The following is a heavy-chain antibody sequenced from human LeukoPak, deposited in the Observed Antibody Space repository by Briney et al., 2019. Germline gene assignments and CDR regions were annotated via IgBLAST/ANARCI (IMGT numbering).Heavy chain of an antibody. CDR2: IIPIFGTA. D-gene: IGHD1-26*01. CDR3: ARRHPWEDLDY. V-gene: IGHV1-69*01. J-gene: IGHJ4*02. Sequence: GSSVKVSCKASGGTFSSYAISWVRQAPGQGLEWMGGIIPIFGTANYARKFQGRVTITADESTSTAYMELSSLRSEDMAVYYCARRHPWEDLDYWGQGTLVTVSS. CDR1: GGTFSSYA.